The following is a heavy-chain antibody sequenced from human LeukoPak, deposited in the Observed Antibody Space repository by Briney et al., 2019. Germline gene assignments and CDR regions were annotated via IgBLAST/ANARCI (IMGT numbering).Heavy chain of an antibody. V-gene: IGHV4-34*01. CDR2: INHSGST. CDR1: GGSFSGYY. Sequence: PSETLSLTCAVYGGSFSGYYWSWIRQPPGKGLEWIGEINHSGSTNYNPSLKSRVTISVDTSKNQFSLKLSSVTAADTAVYYCASSSTVTSASAEYFQHWGQGTLVTVSS. J-gene: IGHJ1*01. D-gene: IGHD4-17*01. CDR3: ASSSTVTSASAEYFQH.